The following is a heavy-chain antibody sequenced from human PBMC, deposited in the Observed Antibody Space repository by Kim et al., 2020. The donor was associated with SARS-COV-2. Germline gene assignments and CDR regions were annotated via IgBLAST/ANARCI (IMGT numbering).Heavy chain of an antibody. D-gene: IGHD6-13*01. CDR3: ARENSSSWHWGLDY. Sequence: SVKVSCKASRGTFSSYAISWVRQAPGQGLEWMGGIIPIFGSANYAQKFQGRVTITPDESTSTAHMEPSSLRSEDTPVYYCARENSSSWHWGLDYWGQGT. CDR2: IIPIFGSA. J-gene: IGHJ4*02. CDR1: RGTFSSYA. V-gene: IGHV1-69*13.